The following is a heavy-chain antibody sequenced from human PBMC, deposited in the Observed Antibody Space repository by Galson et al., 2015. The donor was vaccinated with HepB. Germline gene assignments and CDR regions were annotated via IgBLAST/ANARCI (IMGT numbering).Heavy chain of an antibody. Sequence: SLRLSCAASGFTFSSYGMHWVRQAPGKGLDWVAAISYDGSKKYYADSVKGRFTISRDNSKNTLYLQMNSLRAEDTAVYSCAKSGYCSTTSSYYDYWGQRNMVSVSA. J-gene: IGHJ4*02. CDR3: AKSGYCSTTSSYYDY. CDR2: ISYDGSKK. V-gene: IGHV3-30*18. CDR1: GFTFSSYG. D-gene: IGHD2-2*03.